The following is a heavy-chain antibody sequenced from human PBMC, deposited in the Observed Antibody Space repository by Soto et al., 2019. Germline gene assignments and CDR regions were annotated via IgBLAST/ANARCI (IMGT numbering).Heavy chain of an antibody. D-gene: IGHD1-26*01. CDR2: ISWKDEK. CDR3: AHRYGGNYYRWYFDS. Sequence: SGPTLVSPTQTLTMTCTFSGFSLITSGAGVGWIRQSPGKAPEWLALISWKDEKRYNPGLKSRLTITKDTSKNQVVLTMTDLDPVDTATYFCAHRYGGNYYRWYFDSWGQGTLVTVSS. CDR1: GFSLITSGAG. J-gene: IGHJ4*02. V-gene: IGHV2-5*01.